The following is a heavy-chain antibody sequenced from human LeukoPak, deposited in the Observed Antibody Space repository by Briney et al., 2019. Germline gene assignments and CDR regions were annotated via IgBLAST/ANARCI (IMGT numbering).Heavy chain of an antibody. J-gene: IGHJ3*02. CDR2: IYYSGST. D-gene: IGHD2-2*01. V-gene: IGHV4-39*01. CDR3: ARLLWDIVVVPAAGDAFDI. CDR1: GGSISSSSYY. Sequence: SETLSLTCTVSGGSISSSSYYWGWIRQPPGKGLEWIGSIYYSGSTYYNPSLKSRVTISVDTSKNQFSLKLSSVTAADTAVYYCARLLWDIVVVPAAGDAFDIWGQGTVVTVSS.